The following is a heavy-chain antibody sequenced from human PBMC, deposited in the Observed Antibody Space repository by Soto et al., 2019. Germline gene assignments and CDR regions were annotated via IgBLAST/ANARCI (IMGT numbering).Heavy chain of an antibody. CDR3: ARDRDSSSRPTYWFDP. V-gene: IGHV3-30-3*01. D-gene: IGHD6-13*01. CDR2: ISYDGSNK. CDR1: GFTFSNYP. J-gene: IGHJ5*02. Sequence: PGGSLRLSCAASGFTFSNYPIHWVRQAPGKGLEWVAVISYDGSNKYYSDSVKGRFTISRDNSKNTLYLQMNSLRGEDTAVYYCARDRDSSSRPTYWFDPWGQGTLVTVPQ.